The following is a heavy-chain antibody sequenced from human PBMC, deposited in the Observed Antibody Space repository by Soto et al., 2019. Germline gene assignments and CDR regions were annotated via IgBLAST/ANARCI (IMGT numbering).Heavy chain of an antibody. CDR3: AREATDCSGGSCYLSVDY. CDR1: GYTFTSYG. J-gene: IGHJ4*02. D-gene: IGHD2-15*01. V-gene: IGHV1-18*01. CDR2: ISAYNGNT. Sequence: GASVKVSWKASGYTFTSYGISWVRQAPGQGLEWMGWISAYNGNTNYAQKLQGRVTMTTDTSTSTAYMELRSLRSDDTAVYYCAREATDCSGGSCYLSVDYWGQGTLVTVSS.